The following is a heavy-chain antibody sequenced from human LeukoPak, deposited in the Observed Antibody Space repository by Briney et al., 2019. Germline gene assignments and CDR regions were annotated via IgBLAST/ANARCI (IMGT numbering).Heavy chain of an antibody. D-gene: IGHD2-2*01. J-gene: IGHJ3*02. V-gene: IGHV5-51*01. Sequence: GESLKISCKGSGYSFTSYWIGWVRQMPGKGLEWMGIIYPGDSDTRYSPSFQGQVTISADKSISTAYLQWSSLKASDTAMYYCASRYCSSTSCPPRLGAFDIWGQGTMVTVSS. CDR1: GYSFTSYW. CDR3: ASRYCSSTSCPPRLGAFDI. CDR2: IYPGDSDT.